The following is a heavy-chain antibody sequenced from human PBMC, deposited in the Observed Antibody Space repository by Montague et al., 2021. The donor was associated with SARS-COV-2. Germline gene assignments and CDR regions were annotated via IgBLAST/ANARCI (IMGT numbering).Heavy chain of an antibody. V-gene: IGHV4-34*01. Sequence: SETLSLTCAISGGSFSNYYWSWIRQPPGKGLEWIGKVNQSGTTVYNPSVKSGVTISEDTSKNQFYLRLKSVTAADTAVYYCATLPSSITIFGVVQGYYFDDWGQGTLVTVSS. CDR2: VNQSGTT. D-gene: IGHD3-3*01. CDR3: ATLPSSITIFGVVQGYYFDD. J-gene: IGHJ4*02. CDR1: GGSFSNYY.